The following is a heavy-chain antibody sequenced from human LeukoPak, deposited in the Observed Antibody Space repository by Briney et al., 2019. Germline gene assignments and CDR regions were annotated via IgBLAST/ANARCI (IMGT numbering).Heavy chain of an antibody. J-gene: IGHJ4*02. CDR1: GFTFSDYS. Sequence: GGSLRPSCAASGFTFSDYSMNWVRQAPGKGLEWVSSISSSGDYIYYADSVKGRFTISRDNAKNSLYLQMNSLRAEDTAVYYCARAQLVVDWGQGTLVTVSS. D-gene: IGHD2-8*02. CDR2: ISSSGDYI. CDR3: ARAQLVVD. V-gene: IGHV3-21*01.